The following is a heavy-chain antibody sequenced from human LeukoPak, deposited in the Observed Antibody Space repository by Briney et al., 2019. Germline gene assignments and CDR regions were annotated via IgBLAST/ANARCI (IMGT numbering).Heavy chain of an antibody. Sequence: TPVKGSCKPSGYTFTGHYIHWVRQAPGQGLEWMGWINSNSGGTNYAQNFQGRVTMTRDTSITTAYIELNSLRSDYTAVYFCSRSGGTYYVDNWGQGTLVTGSS. CDR2: INSNSGGT. J-gene: IGHJ4*02. CDR1: GYTFTGHY. CDR3: SRSGGTYYVDN. D-gene: IGHD3-3*01. V-gene: IGHV1-2*02.